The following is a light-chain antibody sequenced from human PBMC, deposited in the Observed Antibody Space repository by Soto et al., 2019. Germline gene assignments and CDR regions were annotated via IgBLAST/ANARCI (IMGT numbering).Light chain of an antibody. CDR3: NSYTSSSTYV. CDR1: TRAVWRYNY. Sequence: QSVLTQPASVSGSPGQSITISCTGTTRAVWRYNYVSWYQQHPGTAPKLRMYDVSKRPAGVPNRFSGSKSSNTASLTISWLQAEYEADYYCNSYTSSSTYVFGTGTKVTVL. V-gene: IGLV2-14*01. J-gene: IGLJ1*01. CDR2: DVS.